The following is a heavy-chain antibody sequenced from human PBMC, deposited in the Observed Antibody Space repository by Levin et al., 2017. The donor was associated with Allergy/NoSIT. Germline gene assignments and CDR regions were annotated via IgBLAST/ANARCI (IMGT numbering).Heavy chain of an antibody. CDR2: INHRGGT. CDR3: AREVISARGAFDI. CDR1: GGSFNTYY. Sequence: SETLSLTCAVYGGSFNTYYWSWIRQPPGKGLEWIGEINHRGGTNYNPSLKSRVTISVDTSKNQFSLKLSSVTAADTAVYYCAREVISARGAFDIWGQGTMVTVSS. D-gene: IGHD2-21*01. J-gene: IGHJ3*02. V-gene: IGHV4-34*01.